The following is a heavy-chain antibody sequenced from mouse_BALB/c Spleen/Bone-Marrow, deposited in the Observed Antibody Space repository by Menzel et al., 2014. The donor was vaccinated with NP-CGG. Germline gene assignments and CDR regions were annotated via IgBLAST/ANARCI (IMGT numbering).Heavy chain of an antibody. CDR1: GYTFTNYW. J-gene: IGHJ3*01. CDR3: AKYDYGFTF. V-gene: IGHV1-69*02. Sequence: QVQLQQSGADLVRPGAPVKLSCKTSGYTFTNYWINWLKQRPGQGLEWIGNISPSNIHTNYNQKFKDKATLTVDKSSXTAYMQLSSPTSEDSAVYYCAKYDYGFTFWGQGTLVTVSA. CDR2: ISPSNIHT. D-gene: IGHD1-1*01.